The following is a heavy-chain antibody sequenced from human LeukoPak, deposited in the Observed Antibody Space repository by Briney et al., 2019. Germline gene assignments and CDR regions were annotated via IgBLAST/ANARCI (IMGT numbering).Heavy chain of an antibody. CDR3: AELGITMIGGV. D-gene: IGHD3-10*02. V-gene: IGHV3-48*03. Sequence: GGSLRLPCAASGFTFSSYEMNWVRQAPGKGLEWVSYISSSGSTIYYADSVKGRFTISRDNAKNSLYLQMNSLRAEDTAVYYCAELGITMIGGVWGKGTTVTISS. CDR1: GFTFSSYE. CDR2: ISSSGSTI. J-gene: IGHJ6*04.